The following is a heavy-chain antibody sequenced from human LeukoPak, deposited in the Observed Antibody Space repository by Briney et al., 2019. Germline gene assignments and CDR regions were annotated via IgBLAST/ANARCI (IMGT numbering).Heavy chain of an antibody. D-gene: IGHD4-4*01. Sequence: GGSLRLSCAASGFTFSSYWMHWVRQAPGKGLVWVSRINSDGSSTSYADSVKGRFTISRDNAKNTLYLQMNSLRAEDTAVYYCARAGGSTTVIDYTLEYYYGMDVWGQGTTVTVSS. CDR1: GFTFSSYW. J-gene: IGHJ6*02. V-gene: IGHV3-74*01. CDR2: INSDGSST. CDR3: ARAGGSTTVIDYTLEYYYGMDV.